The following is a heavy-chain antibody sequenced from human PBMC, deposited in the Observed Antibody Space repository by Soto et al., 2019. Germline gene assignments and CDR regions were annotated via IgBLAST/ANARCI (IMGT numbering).Heavy chain of an antibody. CDR1: GGA. V-gene: IGHV1-69*01. Sequence: QVQLEQSEIEVKKPGSSVKVPCKVSGGAISWVRQAPGQGFEWLAGIVPTYRTIKYGQKFPDRLTITADYMSLTRLRPGDTVVYYCVSSRSVPRDMYFGSWSSLDDWGQGTLV. CDR2: IVPTYRTI. CDR3: VSSRSVPRDMYFGSWSSLDD. J-gene: IGHJ4*02. D-gene: IGHD3-10*01.